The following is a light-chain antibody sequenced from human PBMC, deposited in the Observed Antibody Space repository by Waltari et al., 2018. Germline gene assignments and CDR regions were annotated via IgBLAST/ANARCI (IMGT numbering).Light chain of an antibody. CDR2: GSS. V-gene: IGKV3-20*01. CDR1: QILPGVY. J-gene: IGKJ1*01. CDR3: HQFGNTPWT. Sequence: EIVLTQSPATLSLPPGDTAALSSRASQILPGVYLAWYQHNPGQAPRPLIHGSSLRATGIPDRFSGSRSGSGTDVTLTISRLEPEDLAVYYCHQFGNTPWTFGQGTRVEFK.